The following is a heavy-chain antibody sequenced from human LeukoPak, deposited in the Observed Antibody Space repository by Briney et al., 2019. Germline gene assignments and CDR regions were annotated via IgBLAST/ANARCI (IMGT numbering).Heavy chain of an antibody. D-gene: IGHD6-19*01. CDR2: IHPDGSRT. J-gene: IGHJ4*02. CDR3: AKTTAGYSSGRYPGWPVDY. CDR1: GFTFSNYW. V-gene: IGHV3-74*01. Sequence: GGSLRLSCAASGFTFSNYWMPWVCQAPGEGLVWVSRIHPDGSRTSYTDSVKGRFTISRDNSKNTVYVQMNSLRAEDTAVYYCAKTTAGYSSGRYPGWPVDYWGQGTLVTVSP.